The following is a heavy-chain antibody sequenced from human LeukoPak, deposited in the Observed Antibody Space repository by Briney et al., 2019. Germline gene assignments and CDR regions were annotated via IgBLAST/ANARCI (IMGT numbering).Heavy chain of an antibody. J-gene: IGHJ4*02. CDR1: GFTFSSYW. CDR2: INSDGSST. V-gene: IGHV3-74*01. Sequence: GSLRLSCAASGFTFSSYWMHWVRQAPGKGLVWVSRINSDGSSTSYADSVKGRFTISRDNAKNTLYLQMNSLRAEDTAVYYCAKRQSDRGVIDCWGQGTLVTVSS. D-gene: IGHD3-10*01. CDR3: AKRQSDRGVIDC.